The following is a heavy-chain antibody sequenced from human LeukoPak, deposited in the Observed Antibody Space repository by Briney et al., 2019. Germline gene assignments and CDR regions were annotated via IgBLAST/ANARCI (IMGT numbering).Heavy chain of an antibody. CDR3: AREMVGATSYFDY. V-gene: IGHV3-21*01. Sequence: PGGSLRLSCAASGFTFSSYSMNWVRQAPGKGLEWVSSISSSSSYIYYADSVKGRFTISRDNAKNSLYLQMNSLRAEDTAVYYCAREMVGATSYFDYWGQGTTVTVSS. J-gene: IGHJ4*03. D-gene: IGHD1-26*01. CDR1: GFTFSSYS. CDR2: ISSSSSYI.